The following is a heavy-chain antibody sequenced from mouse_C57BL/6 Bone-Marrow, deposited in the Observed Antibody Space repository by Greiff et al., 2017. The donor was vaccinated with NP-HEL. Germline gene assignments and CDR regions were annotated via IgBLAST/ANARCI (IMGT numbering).Heavy chain of an antibody. Sequence: QVHVKQSGAELARPGASVKLSCKASGYTFTSYGISWVKQRTGQGLEWIGEIYPRSGNTYYNEKFKGKATLTADKSSSTAYMELRSLTSEDSAVYFCARRAYDYPFAYWGKGTLVTVSA. J-gene: IGHJ3*01. CDR1: GYTFTSYG. D-gene: IGHD2-4*01. CDR2: IYPRSGNT. V-gene: IGHV1-81*01. CDR3: ARRAYDYPFAY.